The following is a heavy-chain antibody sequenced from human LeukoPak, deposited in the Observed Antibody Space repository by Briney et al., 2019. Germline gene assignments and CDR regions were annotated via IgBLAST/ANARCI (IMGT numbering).Heavy chain of an antibody. Sequence: SETLSLTCTVSGGSISIGSYYWSWIRQPAGKGLEWIGRIYTSGSTNYNPSLKSRVTISVDTSKNQFSLKLSSVTAADTAVYYCARDVYSSSSLDYWGQGTLVTVSS. CDR2: IYTSGST. CDR3: ARDVYSSSSLDY. D-gene: IGHD6-6*01. V-gene: IGHV4-61*02. CDR1: GGSISIGSYY. J-gene: IGHJ4*02.